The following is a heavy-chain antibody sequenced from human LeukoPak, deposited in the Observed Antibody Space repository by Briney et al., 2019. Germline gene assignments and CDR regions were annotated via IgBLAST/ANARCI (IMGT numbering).Heavy chain of an antibody. CDR3: VRSLAVAGTCFDS. CDR1: GFTFRNYW. CDR2: IKQDGSDR. V-gene: IGHV3-7*03. J-gene: IGHJ4*02. D-gene: IGHD6-19*01. Sequence: HPGGSLRLSCAASGFTFRNYWMSWVRQAPGTGLEWVANIKQDGSDRNYVTSVRGRFTISRDNAESSLYLQMNSLRVEDTAVYYCVRSLAVAGTCFDSWGQGTLVTVSS.